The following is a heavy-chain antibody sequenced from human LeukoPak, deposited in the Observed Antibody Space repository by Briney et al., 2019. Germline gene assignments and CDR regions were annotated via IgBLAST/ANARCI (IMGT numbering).Heavy chain of an antibody. CDR3: AKGGRYCSGGSCRPDDYYYYYMDV. Sequence: GGSLRLSCAASGFTFSSYAMSWVRQAPGKGLEWVSAISGSGGSTYYADSVKGRFTISRDNSKNTLYLQMNSLRAEDTAVYYCAKGGRYCSGGSCRPDDYYYYYMDVWGKGTTVTVSS. CDR2: ISGSGGST. D-gene: IGHD2-15*01. J-gene: IGHJ6*03. CDR1: GFTFSSYA. V-gene: IGHV3-23*01.